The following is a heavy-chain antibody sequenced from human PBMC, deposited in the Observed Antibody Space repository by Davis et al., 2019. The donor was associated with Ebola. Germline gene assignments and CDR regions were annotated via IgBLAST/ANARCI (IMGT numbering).Heavy chain of an antibody. CDR1: ASTNSTSV. V-gene: IGHV3-30-3*01. D-gene: IGHD2-2*01. CDR3: ARGDIVVVPAAKDYYYYYGMDV. J-gene: IGHJ6*02. CDR2: ISLHGSNK. Sequence: AGTLSLSCAVSASTNSTSVFPLARYAPGTSLGTAAVISLHGSNKYYADSVKGRFTISRDNSKNTLYLQMNSLRAEDTAVYYCARGDIVVVPAAKDYYYYYGMDVWGQGTMITVAS.